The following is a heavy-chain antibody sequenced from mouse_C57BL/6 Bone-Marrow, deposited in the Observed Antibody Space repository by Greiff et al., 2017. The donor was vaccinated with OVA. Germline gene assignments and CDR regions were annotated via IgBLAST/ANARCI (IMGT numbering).Heavy chain of an antibody. V-gene: IGHV1-74*01. Sequence: QVQLQQPGAELVKPGASVKVSCKASGYTFTSYWMHWVKQRPGQGLEWIGRIHPSDSDNNYNQKVKGKATGNVDKDSSTAYRQLRSQKSEDSGVYYCAMYPFGTDYWGQGTSVTVSS. D-gene: IGHD4-1*01. CDR3: AMYPFGTDY. CDR2: IHPSDSDN. CDR1: GYTFTSYW. J-gene: IGHJ4*01.